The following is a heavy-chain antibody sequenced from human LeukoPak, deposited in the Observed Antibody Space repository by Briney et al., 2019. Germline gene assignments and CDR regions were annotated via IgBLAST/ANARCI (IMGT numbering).Heavy chain of an antibody. CDR2: ISGSGGST. V-gene: IGHV3-23*01. J-gene: IGHJ6*02. D-gene: IGHD3-10*01. Sequence: GGSLRLSCAASGFTFSSYAMSWVRQAPGKGLEWVSAISGSGGSTYYADSVKGRFTISRDNSKNTLYLQMNSLRAEDTAVYYCARDQLWFGERKGMDVWGQGTTVTVSS. CDR3: ARDQLWFGERKGMDV. CDR1: GFTFSSYA.